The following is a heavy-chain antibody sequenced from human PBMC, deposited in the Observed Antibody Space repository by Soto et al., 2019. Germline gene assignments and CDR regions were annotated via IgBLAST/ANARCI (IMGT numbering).Heavy chain of an antibody. Sequence: QVKLVESGGGVVQPGRSLRLSCAASGFNVSAYTMHWVRQAPAKGLEWVAVISSDGNHKYYTDSVKGRFTISRDTSTNTLDLQMNSLRAEDTAVYYCARWEQPLFDYWGQGTLFTVSS. CDR3: ARWEQPLFDY. J-gene: IGHJ4*02. CDR2: ISSDGNHK. D-gene: IGHD1-26*01. V-gene: IGHV3-30-3*01. CDR1: GFNVSAYT.